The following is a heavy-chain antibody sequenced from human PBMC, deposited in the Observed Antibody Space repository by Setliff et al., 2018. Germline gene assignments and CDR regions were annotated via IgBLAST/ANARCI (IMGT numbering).Heavy chain of an antibody. CDR2: IYYTGIT. V-gene: IGHV4-39*01. J-gene: IGHJ5*02. Sequence: PSETLSLTCTVSGDSINTPTYHWGWVRQPPGKGLEWIGLIYYTGITYYNPSLKSRVTISEDMSENQISLNLNPVTAADTAVYYCVRTFNGSPADRWGQGTLVTVSS. CDR1: GDSINTPTYH. CDR3: VRTFNGSPADR. D-gene: IGHD2-2*01.